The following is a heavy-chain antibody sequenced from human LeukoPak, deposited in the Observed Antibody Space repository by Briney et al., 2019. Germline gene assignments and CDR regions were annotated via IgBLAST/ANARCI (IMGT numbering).Heavy chain of an antibody. D-gene: IGHD6-19*01. CDR3: ATRHIAVAGTAY. J-gene: IGHJ4*02. Sequence: ASVKVSCKASGYSFTCYYMHWVRQAPGQGLEWMGWINPNSGGTKNAQKFQGRVTMTRDTSISTAYMELSGLTSDDTAVYYCATRHIAVAGTAYWGQGTLVTVSS. CDR1: GYSFTCYY. V-gene: IGHV1-2*02. CDR2: INPNSGGT.